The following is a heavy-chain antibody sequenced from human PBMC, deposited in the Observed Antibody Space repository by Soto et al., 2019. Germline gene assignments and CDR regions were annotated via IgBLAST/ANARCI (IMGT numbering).Heavy chain of an antibody. CDR2: ISSSGSTI. J-gene: IGHJ6*02. CDR1: GFTFSSYE. CDR3: ARDRAPDVAVAGTWYYYYGMDV. D-gene: IGHD6-19*01. V-gene: IGHV3-48*03. Sequence: EVQLVESGGGLVQPGGSLRLSCAASGFTFSSYEMNWVRQAPGKGLEWVSYISSSGSTIYYADSVKGRFTISRDNAKNSLYLQMNSLRAEDTAVYYCARDRAPDVAVAGTWYYYYGMDVWGQGTTVTVSS.